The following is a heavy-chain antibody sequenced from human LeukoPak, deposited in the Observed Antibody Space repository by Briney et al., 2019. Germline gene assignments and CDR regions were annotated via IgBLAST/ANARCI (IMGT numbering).Heavy chain of an antibody. CDR1: GFTFSSYA. J-gene: IGHJ4*02. D-gene: IGHD3-10*01. V-gene: IGHV3-23*01. Sequence: PGGCLRLSCAASGFTFSSYAMSCVRQAPGKGLEWVSRISASGGSTYYTDSVKGRFTISRDNSKNTLYLQMNSLRAEDTALYYCATPHTGPGGGTNYPPHYWGQGTLVTVSS. CDR3: ATPHTGPGGGTNYPPHY. CDR2: ISASGGST.